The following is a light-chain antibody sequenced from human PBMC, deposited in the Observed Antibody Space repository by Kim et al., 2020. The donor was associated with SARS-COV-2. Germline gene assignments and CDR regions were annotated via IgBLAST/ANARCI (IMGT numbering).Light chain of an antibody. CDR3: QQYKNWPYT. V-gene: IGKV3-15*01. CDR2: GPS. J-gene: IGKJ2*01. CDR1: QSVSSN. Sequence: EIVMTQSPATLSVSPGERATLSCRASQSVSSNLAWYQQKPGQAPRLLIYGPSTRATGIPSRFSGSGSGTEFTLTISSLQSEDFAVYSCQQYKNWPYTFGQGTKLEI.